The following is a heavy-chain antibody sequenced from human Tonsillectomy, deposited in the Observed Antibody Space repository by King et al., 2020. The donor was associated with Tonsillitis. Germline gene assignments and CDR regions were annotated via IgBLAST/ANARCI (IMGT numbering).Heavy chain of an antibody. V-gene: IGHV6-1*01. CDR2: TYHRSKWYN. CDR3: ARGTKLVGAKVGGAFDI. J-gene: IGHJ3*02. D-gene: IGHD1-26*01. Sequence: VQLQQSGPGLVKPSQTLSLTCAISGDSVSSNSATWNWIRQSPSRGLEWLGRTYHRSKWYNDYAVSVKSRITVNPDTSKNQFSLQLNSVTPEDTAVYYCARGTKLVGAKVGGAFDIWGQGKRVTVSS. CDR1: GDSVSSNSAT.